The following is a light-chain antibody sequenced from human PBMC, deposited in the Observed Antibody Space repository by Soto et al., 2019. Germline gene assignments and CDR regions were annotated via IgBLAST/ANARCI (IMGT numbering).Light chain of an antibody. CDR1: NIGGKS. V-gene: IGLV3-21*02. Sequence: SYELTQPPSVSVAPGQTASITCGGNNIGGKSVHWYQQKPGQAPVLVVYEGSDRPSGIPERFSGLNSGNTATLTIARVEAGDEADYYCQVWDGGSDHYVFGTGTKVTVL. CDR3: QVWDGGSDHYV. CDR2: EGS. J-gene: IGLJ1*01.